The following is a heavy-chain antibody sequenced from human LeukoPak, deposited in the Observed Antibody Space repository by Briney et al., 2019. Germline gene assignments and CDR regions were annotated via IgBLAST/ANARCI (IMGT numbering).Heavy chain of an antibody. CDR1: GSITSYY. J-gene: IGHJ5*02. CDR2: VYHSGDT. V-gene: IGHV4-59*01. D-gene: IGHD2/OR15-2a*01. Sequence: PSETLSLTCTVSGSITSYYWTWIRQPPGQGLEWIGYVYHSGDTNYNPSLTSRVTMFVDTSRNQFSLKLTSVTAADTAVYYCARALSNWFDPWGQGTLVTVSP. CDR3: ARALSNWFDP.